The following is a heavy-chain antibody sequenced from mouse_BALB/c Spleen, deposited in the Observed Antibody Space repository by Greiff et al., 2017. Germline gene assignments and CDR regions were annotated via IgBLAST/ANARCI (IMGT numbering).Heavy chain of an antibody. CDR1: GFTFSSYT. Sequence: EVKLVESGGGLVQPGGSLKLSCAASGFTFSSYTMSWVRQTPEKRLEWVAYISNGGGSTYYPDTVKGRFTISRDNAKNTLYLQMSSLKSEDTAMYYCARGYDGYSAWFADWGQGTLVTVSA. J-gene: IGHJ3*01. CDR2: ISNGGGST. D-gene: IGHD2-3*01. V-gene: IGHV5-12-2*01. CDR3: ARGYDGYSAWFAD.